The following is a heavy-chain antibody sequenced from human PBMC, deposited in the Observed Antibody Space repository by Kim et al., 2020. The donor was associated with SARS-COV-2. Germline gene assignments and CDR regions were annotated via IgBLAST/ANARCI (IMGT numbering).Heavy chain of an antibody. J-gene: IGHJ4*02. Sequence: GGSLRLSCIVSGFTFSDYSMSWVRRVPGMGLEWVATRSVGGINTFYADSVRGRFTISRDNSKNTLFLQMNSLSTEDTAVYYCARTSVAVFGFYWGQGTLVTVSS. CDR2: RSVGGINT. D-gene: IGHD6-19*01. CDR1: GFTFSDYS. V-gene: IGHV3-23*01. CDR3: ARTSVAVFGFY.